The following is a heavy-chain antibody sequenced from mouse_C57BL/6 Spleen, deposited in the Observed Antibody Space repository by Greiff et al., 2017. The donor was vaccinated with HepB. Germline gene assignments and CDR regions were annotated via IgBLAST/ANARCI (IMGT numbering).Heavy chain of an antibody. J-gene: IGHJ2*01. CDR1: GFTFSSYA. Sequence: EVQLQESGGGLVKPGGSLKLSCAASGFTFSSYAMSWVRQTPEKRLEWVATISDGGSYTYYPDNVKGRFTITRDNAKNNLYLQMSHLKSEDTAMYYCARALYGNFYFDYWGQGTTLTVSS. D-gene: IGHD2-1*01. CDR2: ISDGGSYT. CDR3: ARALYGNFYFDY. V-gene: IGHV5-4*01.